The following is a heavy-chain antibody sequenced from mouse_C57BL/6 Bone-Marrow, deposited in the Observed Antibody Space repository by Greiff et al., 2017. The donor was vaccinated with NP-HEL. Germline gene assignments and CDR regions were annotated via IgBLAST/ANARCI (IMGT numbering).Heavy chain of an antibody. J-gene: IGHJ3*01. V-gene: IGHV14-4*01. Sequence: VQLQQSGAELVRPGASVKLSCTASGFNIKDDYMHWVKQRPEQGLEWIGWIDPENGDTEYASKFQGKATITADTSSNTAYLQLSSLTSEDTAVYYCTPRTAQATSWCAYWGQGTLVTVSA. CDR1: GFNIKDDY. CDR2: IDPENGDT. CDR3: TPRTAQATSWCAY. D-gene: IGHD3-2*02.